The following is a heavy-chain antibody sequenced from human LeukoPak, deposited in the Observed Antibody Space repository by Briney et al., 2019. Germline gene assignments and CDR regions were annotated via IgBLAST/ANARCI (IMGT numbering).Heavy chain of an antibody. V-gene: IGHV1-2*06. Sequence: ASVKVSCKASGYTFTGYYVHWVRQAPGQGLEWMGRINPNSGDTNYAQKFQGRVTMTTDTSTSTAYMELRSLRSDDTAVYYCARVARNSSSWYLYYYYYGMDVWGQGTTVTVSS. CDR2: INPNSGDT. CDR3: ARVARNSSSWYLYYYYYGMDV. CDR1: GYTFTGYY. D-gene: IGHD6-13*01. J-gene: IGHJ6*02.